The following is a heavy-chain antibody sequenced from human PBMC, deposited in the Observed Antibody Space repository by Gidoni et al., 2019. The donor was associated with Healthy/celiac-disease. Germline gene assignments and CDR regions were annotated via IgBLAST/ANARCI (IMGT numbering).Heavy chain of an antibody. CDR3: ATTVTRKLGGMDV. CDR1: GGSISSGGYY. CDR2: IYYSGST. Sequence: QLQLQESGPGLVKPSQTLSLTCTVPGGSISSGGYYWSWIRQHPGKGLEWIGYIYYSGSTYYNPSLKSRVTISVDTSKNQFSLKLSSVTAADTAVYYCATTVTRKLGGMDVWGQGTTVTVSS. J-gene: IGHJ6*02. D-gene: IGHD4-4*01. V-gene: IGHV4-31*03.